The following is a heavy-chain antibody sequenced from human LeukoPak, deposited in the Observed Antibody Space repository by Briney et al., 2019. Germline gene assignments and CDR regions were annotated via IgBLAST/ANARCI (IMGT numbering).Heavy chain of an antibody. D-gene: IGHD1-26*01. J-gene: IGHJ4*02. V-gene: IGHV3-23*01. CDR3: AKGGPTGSNYFDF. CDR2: ISGSGGST. Sequence: GGSLGLSCAASGFTFSSYAMSWVRQAPGKGLEWVSAISGSGGSTYYADSVKGRFTISRDNSKTTLYLQMNSLRADDTAVYYCAKGGPTGSNYFDFWGQGTLVTVSS. CDR1: GFTFSSYA.